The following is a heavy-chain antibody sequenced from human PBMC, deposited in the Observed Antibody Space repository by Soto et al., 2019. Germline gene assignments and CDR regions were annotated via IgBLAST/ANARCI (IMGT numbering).Heavy chain of an antibody. CDR3: ARRTSYYDFWSGRNWFDP. CDR1: GYTFTSYW. Sequence: GESLKISCRGSGYTFTSYWISWVRQMPGKGLEWMGIIYPGDSDTRYSPSFQGQVTISADKSISTAYLQWSSLKASDTAMYYCARRTSYYDFWSGRNWFDPWGQGTLVTVSS. CDR2: IYPGDSDT. D-gene: IGHD3-3*01. V-gene: IGHV5-51*01. J-gene: IGHJ5*02.